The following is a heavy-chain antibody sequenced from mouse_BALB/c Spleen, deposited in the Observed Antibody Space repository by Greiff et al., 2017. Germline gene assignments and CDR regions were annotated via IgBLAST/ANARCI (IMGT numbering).Heavy chain of an antibody. CDR1: GFTFSSFG. J-gene: IGHJ4*01. D-gene: IGHD2-3*01. V-gene: IGHV5-17*02. CDR2: ISSGSSTI. CDR3: ARTDGDY. Sequence: DVKLQESGGGLVQPGGSRKLSCAASGFTFSSFGMHWVRQAPEKGLEWVAYISSGSSTIYYADTVKGRFTISRDNPKNTLFLQMTSLRSEDTAMYYCARTDGDYWGQGTSVTVSS.